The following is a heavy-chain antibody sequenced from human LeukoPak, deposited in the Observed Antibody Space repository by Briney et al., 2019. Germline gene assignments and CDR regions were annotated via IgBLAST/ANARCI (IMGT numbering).Heavy chain of an antibody. D-gene: IGHD1-26*01. CDR1: GGSISSYY. Sequence: PSETLSLTCTVSGGSISSYYWSWIRQPAGKGLEWIGRIYTSGSTNYNPSLKSRVTMSVDTSKNQFSLKLSSVTAADTAVYYCARVGATSSYYYMDVWGKGTTVTVSS. J-gene: IGHJ6*03. CDR3: ARVGATSSYYYMDV. CDR2: IYTSGST. V-gene: IGHV4-4*07.